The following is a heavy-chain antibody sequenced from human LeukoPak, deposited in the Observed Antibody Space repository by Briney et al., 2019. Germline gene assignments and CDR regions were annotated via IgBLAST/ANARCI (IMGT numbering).Heavy chain of an antibody. V-gene: IGHV3-30*18. Sequence: GGSLRLSCAASGFTFSSYGMHWVRQAPGKGLEWVAVISYDGSNKYYADSVKGRFTISIDNSKNTLYLQMNSLRAEDTAVYYCAKVPIVGSSSDAFDIWGQGTMVTVSS. D-gene: IGHD6-13*01. CDR1: GFTFSSYG. CDR2: ISYDGSNK. CDR3: AKVPIVGSSSDAFDI. J-gene: IGHJ3*02.